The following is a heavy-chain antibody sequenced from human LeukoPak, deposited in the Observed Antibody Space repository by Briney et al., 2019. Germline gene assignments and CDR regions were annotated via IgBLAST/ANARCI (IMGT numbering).Heavy chain of an antibody. J-gene: IGHJ3*02. CDR2: ITSDGTTT. V-gene: IGHV3-74*01. Sequence: GGSLRLSCEASGFTFSTYWMHWVRQAPGKGLVWVLRITSDGTTTTYADSVKGRFTISRDNAKNTLYVQMNSLRAEDTAVYYCARGAFGVYAFDIWGQGTMVTVSS. CDR3: ARGAFGVYAFDI. CDR1: GFTFSTYW. D-gene: IGHD3-3*01.